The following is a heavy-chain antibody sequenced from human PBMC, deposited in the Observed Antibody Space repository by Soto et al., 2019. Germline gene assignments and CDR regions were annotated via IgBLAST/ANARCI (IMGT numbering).Heavy chain of an antibody. CDR1: GFTFSSYE. CDR2: ISCTGSTI. V-gene: IGHV3-48*03. CDR3: ARELIAVAGQYYYYGMDV. D-gene: IGHD6-19*01. J-gene: IGHJ6*02. Sequence: PGGTLRLSCAASGFTFSSYEMNWVRQSPGKGLEWVSYISCTGSTIYYADSVKGRSTISRDNAKNSLYLQMNSLRAEDTAVYYCARELIAVAGQYYYYGMDVWGQGTTVTVSS.